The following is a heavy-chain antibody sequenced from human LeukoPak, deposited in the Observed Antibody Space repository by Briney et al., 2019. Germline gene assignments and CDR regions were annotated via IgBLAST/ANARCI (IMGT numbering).Heavy chain of an antibody. Sequence: ASVKVSCKASGYTFTSYYMHWVRQAPGQGLEWMGIINPSGGSTSYAQKFQGRVTMTRDMSTSTVYMELSSLRSEDTAVYYCARRNYDILTGYYANYYYYYMDVWGKGTTVTVSS. J-gene: IGHJ6*03. CDR2: INPSGGST. D-gene: IGHD3-9*01. CDR3: ARRNYDILTGYYANYYYYYMDV. CDR1: GYTFTSYY. V-gene: IGHV1-46*01.